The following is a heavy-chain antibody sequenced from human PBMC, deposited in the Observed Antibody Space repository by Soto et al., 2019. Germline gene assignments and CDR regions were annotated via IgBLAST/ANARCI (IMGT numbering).Heavy chain of an antibody. D-gene: IGHD3-22*01. CDR1: GSSISSGNW. J-gene: IGHJ4*02. CDR2: IDSSGNV. CDR3: ATMADRSGPIEY. Sequence: QVQLQESGPGLVKPSDTLSLTCVVSGSSISSGNWWGWIRQPPATGLEWIGPIDSSGNVSHNPSLRSRVTVSVDTSRTRLSLQLKSVTAADTAVYYCATMADRSGPIEYWGQGTLVTVSS. V-gene: IGHV4-28*05.